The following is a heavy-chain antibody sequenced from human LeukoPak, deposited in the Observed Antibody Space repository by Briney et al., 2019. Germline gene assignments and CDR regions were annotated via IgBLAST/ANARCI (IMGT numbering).Heavy chain of an antibody. CDR1: GSTCSSYA. V-gene: IGHV3-30*04. CDR2: ISYDGSNK. D-gene: IGHD6-25*01. Sequence: PGGSLRLSCAASGSTCSSYAMHWVRQAPGKGLEWVAVISYDGSNKYYADSVKGRFTISRDNSKNTLYLQMNSLRAEDTAVYYCARDWEAAGYFDYWGQGTLVTVSS. J-gene: IGHJ4*02. CDR3: ARDWEAAGYFDY.